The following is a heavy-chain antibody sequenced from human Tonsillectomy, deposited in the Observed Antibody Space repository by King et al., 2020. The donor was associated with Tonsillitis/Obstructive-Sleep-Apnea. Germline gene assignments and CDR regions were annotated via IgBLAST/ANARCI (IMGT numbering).Heavy chain of an antibody. CDR1: GFSLSTSGMC. V-gene: IGHV2-70*11. J-gene: IGHJ4*02. CDR2: IDWDNDK. Sequence: RVTLKESGPALVKPTQTLTLTCTFSGFSLSTSGMCVTQIRQPPGKALEWLARIDWDNDKYYSQSLKTRVTNSKDTPKNQVVLKMTNMDPVDTATYYCARMPVGGSGSYKDYWGQGTLVTVSS. D-gene: IGHD3-10*01. CDR3: ARMPVGGSGSYKDY.